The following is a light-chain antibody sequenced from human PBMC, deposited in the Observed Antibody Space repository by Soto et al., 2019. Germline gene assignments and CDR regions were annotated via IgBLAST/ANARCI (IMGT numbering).Light chain of an antibody. V-gene: IGLV2-14*03. CDR1: SSDVGDYNY. CDR3: SSYTSSSTDV. J-gene: IGLJ1*01. Sequence: QSALTQPASVSGSPGQSITISCTGTSSDVGDYNYVPWYQQHPGKAPKLMIYDVSNRPSGVSNRFSGSKSGNTASLTISGLQAEDEADYYCSSYTSSSTDVFGIGTKVTVL. CDR2: DVS.